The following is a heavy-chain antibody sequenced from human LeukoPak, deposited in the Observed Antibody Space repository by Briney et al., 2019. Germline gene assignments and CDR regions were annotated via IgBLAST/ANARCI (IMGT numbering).Heavy chain of an antibody. D-gene: IGHD3-22*01. V-gene: IGHV1-18*01. Sequence: ASVKVSCKASGYTFTSYGISWVRQAPGQGLERMGWISAYNGNTNYAQKLQGRVTMTTDTSTSTAYMELRSLRSDDTAVYYCARVTPLDYYYDSSGYMVYWGQGTLVTVSS. J-gene: IGHJ4*02. CDR3: ARVTPLDYYYDSSGYMVY. CDR2: ISAYNGNT. CDR1: GYTFTSYG.